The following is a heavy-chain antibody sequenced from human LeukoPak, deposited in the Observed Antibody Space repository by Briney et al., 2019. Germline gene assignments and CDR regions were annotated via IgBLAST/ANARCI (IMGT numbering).Heavy chain of an antibody. J-gene: IGHJ4*02. CDR2: IYHSGST. CDR3: ARHSSYYGNFDY. D-gene: IGHD3-10*01. Sequence: SETLSLTCAVSGYSISSGYYWGWIRQPPGKGLEWIGSIYHSGSTYYNPSLKSRVTISVDTSKNQFSLKLSSVTAADTAVYYCARHSSYYGNFDYWGQGTLVTVSS. CDR1: GYSISSGYY. V-gene: IGHV4-38-2*01.